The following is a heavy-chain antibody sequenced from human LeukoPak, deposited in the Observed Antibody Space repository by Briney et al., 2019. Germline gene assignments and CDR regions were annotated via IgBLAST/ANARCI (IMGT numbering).Heavy chain of an antibody. Sequence: GGSLRLSCAASGFIFSDYNMNWVRQAPGKGLEWVSYISSSGSILYYADSVQGRFTISSDNADNSLYLQMNSLRDEDTAVYYCARDSGYNYGYKHWGQGTLVTVSS. CDR3: ARDSGYNYGYKH. V-gene: IGHV3-48*02. D-gene: IGHD5-18*01. CDR1: GFIFSDYN. J-gene: IGHJ1*01. CDR2: ISSSGSIL.